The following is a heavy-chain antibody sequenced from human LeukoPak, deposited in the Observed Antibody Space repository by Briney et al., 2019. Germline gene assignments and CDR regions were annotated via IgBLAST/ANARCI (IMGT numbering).Heavy chain of an antibody. Sequence: GGSLRLSCEASGFTFSSYAMDWVRQAPGKGLEWVAVISHDGSNKYYTDSVKGRFTISRDNSKNTLYLQMNSLRAEDTAVYYCARDTDCSSTSCYMYYYYYMDVWGKGTTVTVSS. CDR1: GFTFSSYA. V-gene: IGHV3-30*07. D-gene: IGHD2-2*02. CDR3: ARDTDCSSTSCYMYYYYYMDV. J-gene: IGHJ6*03. CDR2: ISHDGSNK.